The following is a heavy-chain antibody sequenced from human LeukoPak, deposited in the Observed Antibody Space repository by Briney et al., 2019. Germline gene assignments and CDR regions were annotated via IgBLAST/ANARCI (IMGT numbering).Heavy chain of an antibody. CDR3: AKESTTYYYYGMHV. V-gene: IGHV3-30*18. CDR2: ISYDGTNK. Sequence: GGSLRLSCAASGFTFSNYAMHWVRQAPGKGLEWVAVISYDGTNKYYPDSVKGRFTISRDNSYNPLYLQVDSLTAEDTAVYCCAKESTTYYYYGMHVWGQGTTVTVSS. CDR1: GFTFSNYA. J-gene: IGHJ6*02. D-gene: IGHD2/OR15-2a*01.